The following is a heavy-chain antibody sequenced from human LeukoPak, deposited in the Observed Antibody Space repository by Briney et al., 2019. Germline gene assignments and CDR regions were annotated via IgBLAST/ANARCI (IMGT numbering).Heavy chain of an antibody. Sequence: SETLSLTCSVSGGSISSYYWNWIRQTPGKGLEWVGYIYYSGRTNYNPSLKSRVTISIDTSKNQFSLTLSSVTTADAAVYYCARGQKYRNGYTVTELGSGYFAYWGQGTLVTVSS. D-gene: IGHD5-18*01. V-gene: IGHV4-59*01. CDR1: GGSISSYY. CDR2: IYYSGRT. J-gene: IGHJ4*02. CDR3: ARGQKYRNGYTVTELGSGYFAY.